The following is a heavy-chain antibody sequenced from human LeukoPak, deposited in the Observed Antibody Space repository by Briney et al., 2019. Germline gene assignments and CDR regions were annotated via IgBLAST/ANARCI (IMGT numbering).Heavy chain of an antibody. J-gene: IGHJ4*02. V-gene: IGHV1-24*01. CDR2: FDPEDGET. CDR3: AFLDIYDGSGYYKGYFNY. D-gene: IGHD3-22*01. Sequence: ASVKVSCKVSGYTLTELSMHWVRQAPGKGLEWMGGFDPEDGETIYAQKFQGRVTMTEDTSTDTAHMELSTLRSEDTAVYYCAFLDIYDGSGYYKGYFNYWGQGTLVTVSS. CDR1: GYTLTELS.